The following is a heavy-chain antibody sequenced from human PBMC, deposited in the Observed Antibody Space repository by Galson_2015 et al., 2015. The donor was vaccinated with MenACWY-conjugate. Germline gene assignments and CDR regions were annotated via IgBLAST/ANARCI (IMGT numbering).Heavy chain of an antibody. V-gene: IGHV3-23*01. Sequence: SLRLSCAASGFTFSSYAMSWVRQAPGKGLEWVSSISGSGGNTWYADSVKGRFTISRDTSKSTLYLQMNSLRGEYTAKYYCVNGDCRDCMCYSSGDYWGQGTLVTVSS. CDR1: GFTFSSYA. CDR3: VNGDCRDCMCYSSGDY. J-gene: IGHJ4*02. D-gene: IGHD2-15*01. CDR2: ISGSGGNT.